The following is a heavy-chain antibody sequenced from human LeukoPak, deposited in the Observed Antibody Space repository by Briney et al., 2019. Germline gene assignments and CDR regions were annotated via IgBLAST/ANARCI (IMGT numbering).Heavy chain of an antibody. CDR2: IYTSGNT. CDR3: ATDTNLPPYGMDV. J-gene: IGHJ6*02. V-gene: IGHV4-4*07. D-gene: IGHD1-1*01. CDR1: GDSISGYY. Sequence: SETLSLTCTVSGDSISGYYWSWIRQPAGKGLEWIGRIYTSGNTNYNPSLKSRVTISVDTSKNQFSLKLISVTAADTAVYYCATDTNLPPYGMDVWGQGTPVTVSS.